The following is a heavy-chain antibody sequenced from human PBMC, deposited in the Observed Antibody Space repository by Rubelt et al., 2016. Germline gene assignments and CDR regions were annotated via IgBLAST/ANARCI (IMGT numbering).Heavy chain of an antibody. CDR2: ISRGGGRT. CDR1: GFTFNIYA. J-gene: IGHJ4*02. CDR3: AKLFWWELPDY. Sequence: EVQLLESGGGLVQPGGSLRLSCAASGFTFNIYAMSWVRQAPGKGLEWVSGISRGGGRTSYADSVKGRVNISRDNSKNTLYLEMNSLGAADTALYYCAKLFWWELPDYWGQGTLVTVSS. D-gene: IGHD2-15*01. V-gene: IGHV3-23*01.